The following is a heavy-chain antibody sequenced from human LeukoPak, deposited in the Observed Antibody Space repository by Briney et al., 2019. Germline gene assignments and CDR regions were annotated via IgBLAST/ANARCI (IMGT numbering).Heavy chain of an antibody. J-gene: IGHJ4*02. CDR1: GGSFSGYY. CDR2: INHSGST. Sequence: SETLSLTCAVYGGSFSGYYWSWIRQPPGKGLEWIGEINHSGSTNYNPSLKGRVTISVDTSKNQFSLKLSSVTAADTAVYYCARGLTVTTGYYFDYWGQGTLVTVSS. D-gene: IGHD4-17*01. V-gene: IGHV4-34*01. CDR3: ARGLTVTTGYYFDY.